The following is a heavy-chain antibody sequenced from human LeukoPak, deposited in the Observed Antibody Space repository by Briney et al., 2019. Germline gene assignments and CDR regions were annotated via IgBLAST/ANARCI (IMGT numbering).Heavy chain of an antibody. D-gene: IGHD6-19*01. Sequence: AGGSLRLSCAASGFTLSDNYMGWSRQAQGKGVYCVSYICNAGSTMYYAVSVKRRFTISTDNAKNSPALQVNSLSAEDTPVYFCAAVVGWAFDTWGQGTMVTVSS. CDR2: ICNAGSTM. CDR3: AAVVGWAFDT. V-gene: IGHV3-11*01. CDR1: GFTLSDNY. J-gene: IGHJ3*02.